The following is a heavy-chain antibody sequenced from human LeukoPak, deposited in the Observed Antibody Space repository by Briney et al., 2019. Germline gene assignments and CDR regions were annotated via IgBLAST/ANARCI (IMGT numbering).Heavy chain of an antibody. CDR3: ARSQTEAYYYDSSGYWPNDAFDI. CDR2: IYPGDSDT. J-gene: IGHJ3*02. CDR1: GYSFTSYW. V-gene: IGHV5-51*01. Sequence: GESLKISCKGSGYSFTSYWIGWVRQMPGKGLEWMGIIYPGDSDTRYSPSFQGQVTISADKSISTAYLQWSSLKASDTAMYYCARSQTEAYYYDSSGYWPNDAFDIWGQGTMVTVSS. D-gene: IGHD3-22*01.